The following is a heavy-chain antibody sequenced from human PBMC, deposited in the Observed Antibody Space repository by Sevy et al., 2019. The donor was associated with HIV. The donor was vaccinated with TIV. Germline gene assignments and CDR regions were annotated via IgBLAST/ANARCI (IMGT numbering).Heavy chain of an antibody. D-gene: IGHD2-8*01. CDR1: GASITNTAYY. Sequence: SETLSLTCIVSGASITNTAYYWGWIRQSPGKGLEWIASIRHGGYTFYHPSLKSRVTISADTSSNQFSLKLTSVSAADTSFYYCVGPKLTYTNGWHYFDYWGQGTVVTVSS. CDR2: IRHGGYT. V-gene: IGHV4-39*01. CDR3: VGPKLTYTNGWHYFDY. J-gene: IGHJ4*02.